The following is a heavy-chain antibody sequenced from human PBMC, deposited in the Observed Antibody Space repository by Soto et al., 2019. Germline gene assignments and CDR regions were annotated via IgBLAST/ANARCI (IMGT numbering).Heavy chain of an antibody. J-gene: IGHJ3*02. D-gene: IGHD1-26*01. CDR3: ARDYSYGGRAFDI. V-gene: IGHV4-59*12. Sequence: SETLSLTCTVSGGSISSYYWSWIRQPPGKGLEWIGYMYNTGSTIYNPSLKSRVTISVDTSKNQFTLKLNSVTAADTAVYYCARDYSYGGRAFDIWGQGTMVT. CDR2: MYNTGST. CDR1: GGSISSYY.